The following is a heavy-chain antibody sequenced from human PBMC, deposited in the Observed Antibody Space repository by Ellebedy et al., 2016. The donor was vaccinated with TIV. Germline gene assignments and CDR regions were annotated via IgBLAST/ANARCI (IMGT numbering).Heavy chain of an antibody. D-gene: IGHD4-17*01. Sequence: ASVKVSCXASGYTFTNYGISWVRQAPGQGLEWMGWVNTHKGNINYAPKFRGRLTLTIDTSTSTVYMELRSLASDDTAVYYCARMRDYSDAFDIWGQGTMVTVSS. CDR3: ARMRDYSDAFDI. CDR1: GYTFTNYG. V-gene: IGHV1-18*01. J-gene: IGHJ3*02. CDR2: VNTHKGNI.